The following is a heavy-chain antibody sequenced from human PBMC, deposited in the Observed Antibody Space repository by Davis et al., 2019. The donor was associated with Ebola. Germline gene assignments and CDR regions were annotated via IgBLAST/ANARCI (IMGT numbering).Heavy chain of an antibody. J-gene: IGHJ4*02. CDR3: ARDATGTTFDS. Sequence: GASLKISCAASGFSFSNYWMSWVRQAPGKGLQWVGQINQDGSEKYYVDSVKGRFTISKDNAKNSLYLQMNSLRAEDTAVYYCARDATGTTFDSWGQGTLVTVSS. V-gene: IGHV3-7*01. CDR1: GFSFSNYW. CDR2: INQDGSEK. D-gene: IGHD1-1*01.